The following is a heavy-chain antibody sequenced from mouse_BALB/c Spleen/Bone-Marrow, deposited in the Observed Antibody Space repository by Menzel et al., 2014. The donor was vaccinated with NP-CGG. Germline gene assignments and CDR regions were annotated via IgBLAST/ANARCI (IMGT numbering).Heavy chain of an antibody. D-gene: IGHD2-3*01. CDR2: IDPSDSYT. J-gene: IGHJ2*01. CDR1: GYTFXSYW. CDR3: SREDGNHYFDY. Sequence: VQLVESGAELVKPGASVKMSCKASGYTFXSYWMHWVKQRPGHGLEWIGLIDPSDSYTSYNQNFKGKATLTVDTSSNTAYMQLSSLTSEDSAVYYCSREDGNHYFDYWGQGTTLAVSS. V-gene: IGHV1S127*01.